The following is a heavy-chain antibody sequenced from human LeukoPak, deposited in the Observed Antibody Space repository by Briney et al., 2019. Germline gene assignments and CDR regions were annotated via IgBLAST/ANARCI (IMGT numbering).Heavy chain of an antibody. Sequence: GGSLRLSCAAPGFTFSSYAMHWVRQAPGKGLEWVAVISYDGSNKYYADSVKGRFTISRDNSKNTLYLQMNSLRAEDTAVYYCARDGSKGRMDVWGKGTTVTVSS. D-gene: IGHD5/OR15-5a*01. V-gene: IGHV3-30*01. CDR1: GFTFSSYA. J-gene: IGHJ6*04. CDR2: ISYDGSNK. CDR3: ARDGSKGRMDV.